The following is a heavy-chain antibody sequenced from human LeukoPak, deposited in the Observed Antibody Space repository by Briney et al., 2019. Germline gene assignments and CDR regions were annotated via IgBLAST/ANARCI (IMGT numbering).Heavy chain of an antibody. V-gene: IGHV4-34*01. CDR2: INHSGST. Sequence: SETLSLTCDVYGGSFSGYYWSWIRQPPGKGLEWIGEINHSGSTNYNPSLKSRVTISVDTSKNQFSLKLSSVTAADTAVYYCAGLVGRYSSGLYYYYFDYWGQGTLVTVSS. CDR1: GGSFSGYY. CDR3: AGLVGRYSSGLYYYYFDY. D-gene: IGHD3-22*01. J-gene: IGHJ4*02.